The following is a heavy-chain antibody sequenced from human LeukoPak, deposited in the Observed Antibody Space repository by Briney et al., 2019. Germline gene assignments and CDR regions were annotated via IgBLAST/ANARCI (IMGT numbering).Heavy chain of an antibody. J-gene: IGHJ4*02. CDR1: GYTLTELS. CDR3: AAAGELLYNIDY. CDR2: FDPEDGET. V-gene: IGHV1-24*01. Sequence: ASVKVSCKVSGYTLTELSMHWVRQAPGKGREWMGGFDPEDGETIYAQKFQGRVTMTEDTSTDTAYMELSSLRSEDTAVYYCAAAGELLYNIDYWGQGTLVTVSS. D-gene: IGHD3-10*01.